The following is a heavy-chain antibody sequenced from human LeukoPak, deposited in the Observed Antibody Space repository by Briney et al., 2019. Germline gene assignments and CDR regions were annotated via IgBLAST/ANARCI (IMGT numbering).Heavy chain of an antibody. Sequence: GGSLRLSCAASGFTFSSYSMNWVREAPGKGLEWVSSISSSSSYIYYADSVKGRFTISRDNAKNSLYLQMNSLRAEDTAVYYCAKDLSPGYYDSSGYYGLFDYWGQGTLVTVSS. D-gene: IGHD3-22*01. CDR2: ISSSSSYI. J-gene: IGHJ4*02. CDR3: AKDLSPGYYDSSGYYGLFDY. CDR1: GFTFSSYS. V-gene: IGHV3-21*01.